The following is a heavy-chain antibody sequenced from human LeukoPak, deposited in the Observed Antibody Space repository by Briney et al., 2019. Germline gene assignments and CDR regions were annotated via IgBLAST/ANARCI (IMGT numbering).Heavy chain of an antibody. CDR3: ARVLLWFGTVSPYGMDV. CDR2: INPNSGGT. D-gene: IGHD3-10*01. Sequence: GASVKVSCKASGYTFTGYYMHWVRQAPGQGLEWMGWINPNSGGTNYAQKFQGRVTMTRDTSNSTAYMELSRLRSDDTAVYYCARVLLWFGTVSPYGMDVWAQGTTVTVSS. CDR1: GYTFTGYY. V-gene: IGHV1-2*02. J-gene: IGHJ6*01.